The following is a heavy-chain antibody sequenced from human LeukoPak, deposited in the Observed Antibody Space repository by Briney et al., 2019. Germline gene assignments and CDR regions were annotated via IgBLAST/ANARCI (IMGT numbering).Heavy chain of an antibody. Sequence: SETLSLTCTVSGGSISSHYWSWIRQPPGKGLEWIGYIYYSGSTNYNPSLKSRVTISVDTSKNQFSLKLSSVTAADTAVYYCARDRGGGDFWSGYHDAFDIWGQGTMVTVSS. V-gene: IGHV4-59*11. CDR3: ARDRGGGDFWSGYHDAFDI. D-gene: IGHD3-3*01. J-gene: IGHJ3*02. CDR2: IYYSGST. CDR1: GGSISSHY.